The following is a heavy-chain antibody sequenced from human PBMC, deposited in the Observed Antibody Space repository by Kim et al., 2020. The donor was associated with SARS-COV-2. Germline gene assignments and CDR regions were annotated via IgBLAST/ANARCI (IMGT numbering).Heavy chain of an antibody. CDR2: IWYDGSNK. D-gene: IGHD3-10*01. J-gene: IGHJ6*02. CDR3: AKDHRRITMVQAPRFFYYGMDV. CDR1: GFTFSSYG. V-gene: IGHV3-33*06. Sequence: GGSLRLSCAASGFTFSSYGMHWVRQAPGKGLEWVAVIWYDGSNKYYADSVKGRFTISRDNSKNTLYLQMNSLRAEDTAVYYCAKDHRRITMVQAPRFFYYGMDVWGQGTTVTVSS.